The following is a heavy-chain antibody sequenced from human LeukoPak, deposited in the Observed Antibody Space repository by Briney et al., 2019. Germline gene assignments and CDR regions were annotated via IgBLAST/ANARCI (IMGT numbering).Heavy chain of an antibody. CDR3: ARDRSDDFWSGYYNYGMDV. Sequence: SETLSLTCTVSGGSISSYYWSWIRQPPGKGLEWIGYIYYSGSTNYNPSLKSRVTISVDTSKNQFSLKLSSVTAADTAVYYCARDRSDDFWSGYYNYGMDVWGQGTTVTVSS. V-gene: IGHV4-59*12. J-gene: IGHJ6*02. CDR1: GGSISSYY. CDR2: IYYSGST. D-gene: IGHD3-3*01.